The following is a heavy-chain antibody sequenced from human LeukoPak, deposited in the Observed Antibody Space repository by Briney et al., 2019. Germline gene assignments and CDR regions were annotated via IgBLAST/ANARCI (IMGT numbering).Heavy chain of an antibody. Sequence: SETLSLTCTVSGGSISSYYWSWIRQPAGKGLEWTGRIYTSGSTNYNPSLKSRVTMSVDTSKNQFSLKLSSVTAADTAVYYCARGPNYYGSGISDYWGQGTLVTVSS. D-gene: IGHD3-10*01. V-gene: IGHV4-4*07. J-gene: IGHJ4*02. CDR2: IYTSGST. CDR3: ARGPNYYGSGISDY. CDR1: GGSISSYY.